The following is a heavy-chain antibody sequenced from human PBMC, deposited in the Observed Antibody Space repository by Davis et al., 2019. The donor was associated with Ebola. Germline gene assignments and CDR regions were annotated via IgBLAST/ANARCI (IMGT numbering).Heavy chain of an antibody. D-gene: IGHD4/OR15-4a*01. V-gene: IGHV4-34*01. CDR3: ARHRLYNWFDP. CDR2: INHSGST. Sequence: MPSETLSLTCAVYGGSFSGYYWSWIRQPPGKGLEWIGEINHSGSTNYNPSLKSRVTISVDTSKNQFSLKLSSVTAADTAVYYCARHRLYNWFDPWGQGTLVTVSS. J-gene: IGHJ5*02. CDR1: GGSFSGYY.